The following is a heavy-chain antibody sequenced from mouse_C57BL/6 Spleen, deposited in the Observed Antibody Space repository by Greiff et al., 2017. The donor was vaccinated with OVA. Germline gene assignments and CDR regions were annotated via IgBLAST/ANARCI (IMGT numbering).Heavy chain of an antibody. D-gene: IGHD2-3*01. V-gene: IGHV1-19*01. Sequence: VQLQQSGPVLVKPGASVKMSCKASGYTFTDYYMNWEKQSHGKSLEWIGVINPYNGGTSYNQKFKGKATLTVDKSSSTAYMELNSLTSEDSAVYYCARGFYDGYYYAMDYWGQGTSVTVSS. CDR3: ARGFYDGYYYAMDY. CDR2: INPYNGGT. CDR1: GYTFTDYY. J-gene: IGHJ4*01.